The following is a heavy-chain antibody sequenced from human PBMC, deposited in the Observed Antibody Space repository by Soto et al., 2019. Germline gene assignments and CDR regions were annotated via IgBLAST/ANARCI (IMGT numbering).Heavy chain of an antibody. V-gene: IGHV3-15*01. D-gene: IGHD6-13*01. Sequence: ESGGGLVKPGGSLRLSCVASGFTFSDAWMSWVRQAPGKGLEWVGRIKSKTDGGTPDYAAPVKGRFIISRDDSKNTLFLQMNSLEIEDTAVYYCITKGTYSSSWYRFAYWGQGTLVTVSS. CDR2: IKSKTDGGTP. CDR1: GFTFSDAW. CDR3: ITKGTYSSSWYRFAY. J-gene: IGHJ4*02.